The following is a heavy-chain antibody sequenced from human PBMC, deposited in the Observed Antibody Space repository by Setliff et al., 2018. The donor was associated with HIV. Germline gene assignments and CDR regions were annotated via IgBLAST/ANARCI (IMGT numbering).Heavy chain of an antibody. CDR1: GFTFSSNS. CDR3: ARDYYDSSGYYYRDAFDM. CDR2: ISSSSSYI. V-gene: IGHV3-21*01. Sequence: PGGSLRLSCAASGFTFSSNSMNWVRQAPGKGLEWVSFISSSSSYIYYADSVKGRFTISRDNAKNSLYLQMNSLRAEDTAVYYCARDYYDSSGYYYRDAFDMWGQGTMVTVSS. J-gene: IGHJ3*02. D-gene: IGHD3-22*01.